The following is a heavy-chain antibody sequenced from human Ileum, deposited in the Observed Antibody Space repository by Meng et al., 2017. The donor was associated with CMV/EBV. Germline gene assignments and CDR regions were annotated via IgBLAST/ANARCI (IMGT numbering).Heavy chain of an antibody. V-gene: IGHV3-30-3*01. J-gene: IGHJ4*02. D-gene: IGHD3-3*01. CDR3: ARELYDFWSGYFNPIDY. CDR1: GFSFNRYV. CDR2: ISYDGSNK. Sequence: GESLKISCAASGFSFNRYVMSWVRQAPGKGLEWVAVISYDGSNKYYADSVKGRFTISRDNSKNTLYLQMNSLRAEDTAVYYCARELYDFWSGYFNPIDYWDQGTLVTVPQ.